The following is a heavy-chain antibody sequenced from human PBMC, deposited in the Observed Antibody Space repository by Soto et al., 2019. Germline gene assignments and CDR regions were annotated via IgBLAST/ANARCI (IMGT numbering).Heavy chain of an antibody. J-gene: IGHJ6*02. V-gene: IGHV1-18*01. Sequence: EASVKVSCKASGYTFTSYGISWVRQAPGQGLEWMGWISAYNGNTNYAQKLQGRVTMTTDTSTSTAYMELRSLRSDDTAVYYCARDRGSGWYSHGMDVWGQGTTVTVSS. D-gene: IGHD6-19*01. CDR3: ARDRGSGWYSHGMDV. CDR1: GYTFTSYG. CDR2: ISAYNGNT.